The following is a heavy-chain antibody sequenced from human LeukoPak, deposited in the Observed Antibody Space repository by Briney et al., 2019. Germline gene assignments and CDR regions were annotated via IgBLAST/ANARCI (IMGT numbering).Heavy chain of an antibody. Sequence: SETLSLTCTVSGASVSSGSYYWSWIRQPPGKGLEWIGYIYYSGSTNYNPSLKSRVTISVDTSKNQFSLKLSSVTAADTAVYYCARVDIVATTLDYWGQGTLVTVSS. CDR2: IYYSGST. CDR3: ARVDIVATTLDY. V-gene: IGHV4-61*01. J-gene: IGHJ4*02. D-gene: IGHD5-12*01. CDR1: GASVSSGSYY.